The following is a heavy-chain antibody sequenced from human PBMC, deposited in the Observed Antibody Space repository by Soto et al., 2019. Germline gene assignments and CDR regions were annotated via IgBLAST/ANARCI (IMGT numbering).Heavy chain of an antibody. CDR3: ARVRYSPLSNWFDP. V-gene: IGHV4-59*01. CDR2: IYYSGST. Sequence: SETLSLTCTVSGGSISSYYWSWIRQPPGKGLEWIGYIYYSGSTNYNPSLKSRVTISVDTSKNQFSLKLSSVTAADTAVYYCARVRYSPLSNWFDPWGQGTLVTVSS. J-gene: IGHJ5*02. D-gene: IGHD1-26*01. CDR1: GGSISSYY.